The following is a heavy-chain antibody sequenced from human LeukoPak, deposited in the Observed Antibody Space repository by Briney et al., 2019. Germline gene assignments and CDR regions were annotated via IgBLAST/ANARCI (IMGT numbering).Heavy chain of an antibody. CDR1: GYIFSGHY. CDR3: ARVLFPSGPTHCFDP. D-gene: IGHD2-21*01. Sequence: VASVKVSCKASGYIFSGHYIQWVRQAPGQGLEWMGWINPASGGTNNAQKFHGRVTMTTDTSISTLYMELNSLRPDDTAVYYCARVLFPSGPTHCFDPWGQGTLVTVSS. CDR2: INPASGGT. V-gene: IGHV1-2*02. J-gene: IGHJ5*02.